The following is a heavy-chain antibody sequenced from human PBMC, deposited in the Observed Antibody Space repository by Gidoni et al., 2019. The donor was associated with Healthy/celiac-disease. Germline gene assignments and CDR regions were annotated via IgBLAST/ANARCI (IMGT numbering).Heavy chain of an antibody. CDR2: INSDGSST. CDR3: ARGGSWCSGGSCSYPIDY. V-gene: IGHV3-74*01. D-gene: IGHD2-15*01. CDR1: GFTFSSNW. Sequence: EVQLVESGGGLVQPGGSLRLSCAASGFTFSSNWMHWVRQDPGKGLVWVSRINSDGSSTTYADSVRGRFTISRDNAKNTLYLQMNSLRAEDTAVYYCARGGSWCSGGSCSYPIDYWGQGTLVTVSS. J-gene: IGHJ4*02.